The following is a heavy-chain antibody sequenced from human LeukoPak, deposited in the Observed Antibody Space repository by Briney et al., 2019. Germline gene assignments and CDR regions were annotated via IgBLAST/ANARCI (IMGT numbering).Heavy chain of an antibody. CDR3: ARDLGRTATTRGWFDP. D-gene: IGHD6-25*01. V-gene: IGHV1-46*01. Sequence: ASVKVSCKASGYTFTNYYMHWVRQAPGQGLEWTGIINPTGGTTHYAQKFQGRVSMTRDTSTSTVNMELSSLRSEDTAVYYCARDLGRTATTRGWFDPWGQGTLVTVSS. CDR1: GYTFTNYY. CDR2: INPTGGTT. J-gene: IGHJ5*02.